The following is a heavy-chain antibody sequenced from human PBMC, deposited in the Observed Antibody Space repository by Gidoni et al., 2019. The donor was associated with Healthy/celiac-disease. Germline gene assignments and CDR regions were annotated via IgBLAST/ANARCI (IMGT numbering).Heavy chain of an antibody. D-gene: IGHD2-2*01. V-gene: IGHV1-2*02. CDR3: ARALRRYQLPRGAFDI. J-gene: IGHJ3*02. Sequence: QVQLVQSGAEVKKPGASVKVSCKASGYTFTGYYMHWVRQAPGQGLEWMGWINPNSGGTNYAQKFQGRVTMTRDTSISTAYMELSRLRSDDTAVYYCARALRRYQLPRGAFDIWGQGTMVTVSS. CDR1: GYTFTGYY. CDR2: INPNSGGT.